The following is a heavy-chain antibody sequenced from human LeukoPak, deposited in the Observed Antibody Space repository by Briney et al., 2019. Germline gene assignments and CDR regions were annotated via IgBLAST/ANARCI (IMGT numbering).Heavy chain of an antibody. V-gene: IGHV1-8*01. Sequence: GASVKVSCKASGYTFTSYDINRVRQATGQGLEWMGWMNPNSGNTGYAQKFQGRVTMTRNTSISTAYMELSSLRSEDTAVYYCARRGSYGSNYYYYGMDVWGQGTTVTVSS. CDR3: ARRGSYGSNYYYYGMDV. CDR2: MNPNSGNT. D-gene: IGHD5-18*01. CDR1: GYTFTSYD. J-gene: IGHJ6*02.